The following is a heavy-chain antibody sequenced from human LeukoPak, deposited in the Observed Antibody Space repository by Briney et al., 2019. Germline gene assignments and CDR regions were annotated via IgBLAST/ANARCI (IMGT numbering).Heavy chain of an antibody. V-gene: IGHV1-2*02. CDR1: GYTFTEYY. J-gene: IGHJ4*02. CDR2: LNPDSGGT. Sequence: ASVKVSCKASGYTFTEYYVHWVRQAPGQGLEWMGWLNPDSGGTNYAQKSEGRVTFTRDTSISTAHMEVNNVTSDDTAFYYCARGPRRAFDYWGQGTLVTVS. CDR3: ARGPRRAFDY.